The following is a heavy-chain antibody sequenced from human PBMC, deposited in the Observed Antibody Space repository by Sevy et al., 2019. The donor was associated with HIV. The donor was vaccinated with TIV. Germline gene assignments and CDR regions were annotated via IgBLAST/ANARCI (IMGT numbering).Heavy chain of an antibody. V-gene: IGHV1-69*13. CDR2: IIPIFGTA. J-gene: IGHJ6*02. CDR3: AREWGLATGSGSSWLSYYYYYGMDV. D-gene: IGHD3-10*01. Sequence: ASVKVSCKASGGTFSSYAISWVRQAPGQGLEWMGGIIPIFGTANYAQKFQGRVTITADESTSTAYMKLSSLRSEDTAVYYCAREWGLATGSGSSWLSYYYYYGMDVWGQGTTVTVSS. CDR1: GGTFSSYA.